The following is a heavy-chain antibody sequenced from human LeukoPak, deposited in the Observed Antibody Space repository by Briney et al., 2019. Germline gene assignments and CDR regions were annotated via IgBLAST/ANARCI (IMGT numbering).Heavy chain of an antibody. J-gene: IGHJ3*02. CDR3: AREGYYDSSGHGDAFDI. V-gene: IGHV3-30*02. Sequence: PGGSLRLSCAASGFTFSSYGMHWVRQAPGKGLEWVAFIRDDGSNKFYADSVKGRFTISRDNSKNTRYLQMNSLQAEDTAVYYCAREGYYDSSGHGDAFDIWGKGTMVTVSS. D-gene: IGHD3-22*01. CDR1: GFTFSSYG. CDR2: IRDDGSNK.